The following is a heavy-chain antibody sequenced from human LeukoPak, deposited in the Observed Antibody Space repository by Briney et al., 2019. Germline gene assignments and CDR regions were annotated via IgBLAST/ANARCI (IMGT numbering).Heavy chain of an antibody. V-gene: IGHV1-18*01. CDR2: ISAYNGNT. D-gene: IGHD6-13*01. CDR1: GSPFSSYG. Sequence: ASGEVSCHACGSPFSSYGISWVRQAPGQGVEWMGWISAYNGNTNYAQKLQGRVTMTTDTSPSTAYMELRSLRSGDTAVYYCARDPAPYSSSWYALHFDYWGQGTLVTVSS. J-gene: IGHJ4*02. CDR3: ARDPAPYSSSWYALHFDY.